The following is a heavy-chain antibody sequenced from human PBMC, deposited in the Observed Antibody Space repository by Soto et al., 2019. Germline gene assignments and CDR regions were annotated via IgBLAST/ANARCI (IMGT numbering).Heavy chain of an antibody. CDR1: GFTFSNFA. V-gene: IGHV3-23*01. CDR3: ATGGLT. Sequence: EVQLLESGGGLVQPGGSLRLSCAASGFTFSNFAMSWVRQAPGKGLEWVSTVSGRGGTTYYTDSVKGRFTISRDNSKGMLYLEMSSLRAEDSAIYYCATGGLTWGQGTLVNVSS. D-gene: IGHD7-27*01. J-gene: IGHJ4*02. CDR2: VSGRGGTT.